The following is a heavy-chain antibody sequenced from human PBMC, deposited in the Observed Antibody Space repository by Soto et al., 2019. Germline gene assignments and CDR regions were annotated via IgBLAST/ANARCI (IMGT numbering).Heavy chain of an antibody. D-gene: IGHD1-26*01. CDR3: ASSSEVVGDWFDP. V-gene: IGHV4-31*03. CDR2: IYYSGST. Sequence: SETLSLTCTVSGGSISSGGYYWSWIRQHPGKGLEWIGYIYYSGSTYYNPSLKSRVTISVDTSKNQISLKLSSVTAADTAVYYCASSSEVVGDWFDPWGQGTLVTVSS. CDR1: GGSISSGGYY. J-gene: IGHJ5*02.